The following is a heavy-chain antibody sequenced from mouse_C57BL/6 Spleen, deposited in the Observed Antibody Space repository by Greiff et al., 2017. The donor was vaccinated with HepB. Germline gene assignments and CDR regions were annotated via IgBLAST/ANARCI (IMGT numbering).Heavy chain of an antibody. D-gene: IGHD2-5*01. Sequence: EVQLVESGGGLVKPGGSLKLSCAASGFTFSSYAMSWVRQTPEKRLEWVATISDGGSYTYYPDNVKGRFTISRDNAKNNLYLQMSHLKSEETAMYYCAREDYSNFDYWGQSTTLTVSS. CDR3: AREDYSNFDY. CDR1: GFTFSSYA. CDR2: ISDGGSYT. J-gene: IGHJ2*01. V-gene: IGHV5-4*01.